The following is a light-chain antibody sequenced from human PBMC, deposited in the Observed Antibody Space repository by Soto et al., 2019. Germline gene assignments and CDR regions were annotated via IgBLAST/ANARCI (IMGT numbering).Light chain of an antibody. CDR3: ETWDTSLSAVL. Sequence: QAVVTQPPSMSAAPGQKVTISCSGSSSNIGNSYVCWYQQFPGTAPKLLIYDNNKRPSGIPDRFSGSKSGTSATLDITGLQTGDEADYYCETWDTSLSAVLFGGGTKLTVL. CDR2: DNN. J-gene: IGLJ2*01. CDR1: SSNIGNSY. V-gene: IGLV1-51*01.